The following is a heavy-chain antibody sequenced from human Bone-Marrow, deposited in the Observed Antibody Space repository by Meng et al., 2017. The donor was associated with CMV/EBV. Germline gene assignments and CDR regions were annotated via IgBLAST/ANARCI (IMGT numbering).Heavy chain of an antibody. D-gene: IGHD2-2*01. Sequence: TFSGYTISWVRQAPGQGLEWMGRIIPILGIANYAQKYQGRVTITEDNTTSTAYMELSSLRSEDTAVYYCARGRQIVVVPAATYNWFDPWGQGTLVTVSS. CDR2: IIPILGIA. CDR3: ARGRQIVVVPAATYNWFDP. CDR1: TFSGYT. J-gene: IGHJ5*02. V-gene: IGHV1-69*02.